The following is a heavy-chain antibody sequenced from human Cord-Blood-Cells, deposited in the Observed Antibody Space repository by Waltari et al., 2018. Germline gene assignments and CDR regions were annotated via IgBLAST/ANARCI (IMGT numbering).Heavy chain of an antibody. D-gene: IGHD6-13*01. J-gene: IGHJ4*02. V-gene: IGHV4-34*01. CDR3: ARGVAAAGSPYFDY. CDR2: INHRGST. CDR1: GGSFSGYY. Sequence: QVQLQQWGAGLLKPSETLSLTCAVYGGSFSGYYWSWIRQPPGKGLEWIGEINHRGSTNDTPSLNSRVTISVDTSKNQFSLKLSSVTAADTAVYYCARGVAAAGSPYFDYWGQGTLVTVSS.